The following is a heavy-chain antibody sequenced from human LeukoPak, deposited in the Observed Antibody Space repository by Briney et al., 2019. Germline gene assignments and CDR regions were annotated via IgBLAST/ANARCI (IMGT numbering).Heavy chain of an antibody. J-gene: IGHJ4*02. CDR2: ISSSSSTI. CDR1: GFTFSSYS. D-gene: IGHD6-13*01. CDR3: ARDGGSAAAGPTPFDY. V-gene: IGHV3-48*02. Sequence: GGSLRLSCAASGFTFSSYSINWVPQAPGKGLEWVSYISSSSSTIYYADSVKGRFTISRDNAKNSLYLQMNSLRDEDTAVYYCARDGGSAAAGPTPFDYWGQGTLVTVSS.